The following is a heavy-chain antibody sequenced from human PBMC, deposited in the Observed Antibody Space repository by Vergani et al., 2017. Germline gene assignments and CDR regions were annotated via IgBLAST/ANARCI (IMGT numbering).Heavy chain of an antibody. CDR2: MNPNSGNT. CDR1: GYTFTSYD. D-gene: IGHD3-3*01. CDR3: ARDLYDFLAGNGFDP. J-gene: IGHJ5*02. V-gene: IGHV1-8*01. Sequence: QVQLVQSGAEVKKPGASVKVSCKASGYTFTSYDINWVRQATGQGLEWMGWMNPNSGNTGYAQKFQGRVTMTTDTSTSTAYMELRSLRSDDTAVYYCARDLYDFLAGNGFDPWGQGTLVTVSS.